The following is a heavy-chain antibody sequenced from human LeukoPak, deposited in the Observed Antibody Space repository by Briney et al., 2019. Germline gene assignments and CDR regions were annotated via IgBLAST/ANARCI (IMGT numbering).Heavy chain of an antibody. CDR1: GFTFSDYY. CDR2: ISSSGSTI. J-gene: IGHJ5*02. V-gene: IGHV3-11*04. Sequence: GGSLRLSCAASGFTFSDYYMSWIRQAPGKGREWVSYISSSGSTIYYADSVKGRFTISRDNAKNSLYLQMNSLRAEDTAVYYCARDSVSSGWYDNWFDPWGQGTLVTVSS. CDR3: ARDSVSSGWYDNWFDP. D-gene: IGHD6-19*01.